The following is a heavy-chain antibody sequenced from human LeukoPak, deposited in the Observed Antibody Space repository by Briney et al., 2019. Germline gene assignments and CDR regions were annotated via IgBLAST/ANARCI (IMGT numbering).Heavy chain of an antibody. CDR2: ISSSSSTI. D-gene: IGHD7-27*01. CDR3: ARDHSNWEGVDY. V-gene: IGHV3-48*01. J-gene: IGHJ4*02. Sequence: HAGRSLRLSCAASGFTFSSYSMNWVSQAPGKGLEWVSYISSSSSTIYYADAVKGRFTISRDNAKNSLYLQMNSLRAEDTAVYYCARDHSNWEGVDYWDQGTLVTVSS. CDR1: GFTFSSYS.